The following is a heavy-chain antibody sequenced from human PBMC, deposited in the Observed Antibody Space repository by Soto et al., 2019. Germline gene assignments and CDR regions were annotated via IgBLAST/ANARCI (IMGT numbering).Heavy chain of an antibody. D-gene: IGHD2-15*01. V-gene: IGHV3-33*01. J-gene: IGHJ6*02. CDR1: GFTFSSYG. CDR2: IWYDGSNK. CDR3: AREERGVVVVAATPSPYGMDV. Sequence: GGSLRLSCAASGFTFSSYGMHWVRQAPGKGLEWVAVIWYDGSNKYYADSVKGRFTISRDNSKNTLYLQMNSLRAEDTAVYYCAREERGVVVVAATPSPYGMDVWGQGTTVTVSS.